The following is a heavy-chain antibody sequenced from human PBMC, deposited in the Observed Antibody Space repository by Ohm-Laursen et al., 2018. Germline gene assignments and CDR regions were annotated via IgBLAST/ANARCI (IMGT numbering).Heavy chain of an antibody. J-gene: IGHJ4*02. D-gene: IGHD6-19*01. CDR1: GFTFSDAW. Sequence: SLRLSCAASGFTFSDAWMNWIRQAPGKGLEWVSYISSSGSTIYYADSVKGRFTISRDNAKNSLYLQMNSLRAEDTALYYCAKDPSGYSSGWYDYWGQGTLVTVSS. CDR2: ISSSGSTI. V-gene: IGHV3-11*01. CDR3: AKDPSGYSSGWYDY.